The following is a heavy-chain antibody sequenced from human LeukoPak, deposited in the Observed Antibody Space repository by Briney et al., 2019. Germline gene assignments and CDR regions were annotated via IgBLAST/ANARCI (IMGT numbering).Heavy chain of an antibody. V-gene: IGHV3-7*01. CDR1: GFTFSSYW. CDR2: INQDGSLK. D-gene: IGHD3-22*01. J-gene: IGHJ4*02. CDR3: TKYYDNSGYSDY. Sequence: GGSLRLSCVTSGFTFSSYWLEWVRQAPGRGLEWVANINQDGSLKNYVDSVKGRFTISRDNAKNSLYLQMSSLRAEDTAVYYCTKYYDNSGYSDYWGQGTLLTVSS.